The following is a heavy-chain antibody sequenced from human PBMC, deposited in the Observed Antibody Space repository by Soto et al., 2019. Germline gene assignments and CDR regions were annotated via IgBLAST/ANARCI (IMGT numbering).Heavy chain of an antibody. CDR1: GYTLTELS. Sequence: GASVKVSCKVSGYTLTELSMHWVRQAPGKGLEWMGGFDPEDGETIYAQKFQGRVTMTEDTSTDTAYMELSSLRSEDTAVYYCATDRIYSSSVRYYFDYWGQGTLVTVSS. J-gene: IGHJ4*02. V-gene: IGHV1-24*01. CDR3: ATDRIYSSSVRYYFDY. CDR2: FDPEDGET. D-gene: IGHD6-13*01.